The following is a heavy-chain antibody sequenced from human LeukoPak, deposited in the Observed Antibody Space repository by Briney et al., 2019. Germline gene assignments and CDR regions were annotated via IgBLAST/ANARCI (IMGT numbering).Heavy chain of an antibody. D-gene: IGHD3-3*01. CDR1: GYTFTGYY. V-gene: IGHV1-2*02. Sequence: GASVKVSCKASGYTFTGYYMHWVRQAPGQGLEWMGWIKPNSGGTNYAQKFQGRVTMTRDTSISTAYMELSRLRSDDTTVYYCARGRKTYYDFWSGYYILGDYDAFDIWGQGTMVTVSS. CDR3: ARGRKTYYDFWSGYYILGDYDAFDI. CDR2: IKPNSGGT. J-gene: IGHJ3*02.